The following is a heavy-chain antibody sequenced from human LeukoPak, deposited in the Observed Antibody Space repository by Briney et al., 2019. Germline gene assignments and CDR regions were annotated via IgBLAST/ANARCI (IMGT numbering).Heavy chain of an antibody. J-gene: IGHJ5*02. CDR2: ISSSSSTI. D-gene: IGHD2-21*02. CDR1: GFTFSSYW. CDR3: ARDSLLLTASAWFDP. Sequence: GGSLRLSCAASGFTFSSYWMNWVRQAPGKGLEWVSYISSSSSTIYYADSVKGRFTISRDNAKNSLYLQMNSLRAEDTAVYYCARDSLLLTASAWFDPWGQGTLVTVSS. V-gene: IGHV3-48*01.